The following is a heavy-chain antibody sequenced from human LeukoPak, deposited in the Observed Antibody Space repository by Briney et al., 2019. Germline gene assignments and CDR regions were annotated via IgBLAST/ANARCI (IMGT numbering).Heavy chain of an antibody. D-gene: IGHD5-18*01. CDR2: IYSGGST. J-gene: IGHJ4*02. CDR3: ARDGTAMVF. Sequence: PGGSLRLSCAPSGFTVSTNSMSWVRQAPGKGLEWVSVIYSGGSTYYADSVKGRFTISRDNSKNTLYLHMNSLRAEDTTVYYCARDGTAMVFWGQGTLVTVSS. V-gene: IGHV3-66*01. CDR1: GFTVSTNS.